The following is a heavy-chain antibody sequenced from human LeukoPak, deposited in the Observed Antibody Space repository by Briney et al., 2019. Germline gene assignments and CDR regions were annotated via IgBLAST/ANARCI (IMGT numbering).Heavy chain of an antibody. V-gene: IGHV5-51*01. CDR1: GYSFTSYW. CDR3: ARSWVAGYGTVLDY. J-gene: IGHJ4*02. CDR2: IYPGDSDT. Sequence: HGASLKISCEGSGYSFTSYWVGWVRQMPGKGLEWMGIIYPGDSDTRYSPSFQGQVTISADKSISTAYLQWSSLKASDTAMYYCARSWVAGYGTVLDYWGQGTLVTVSS. D-gene: IGHD6-19*01.